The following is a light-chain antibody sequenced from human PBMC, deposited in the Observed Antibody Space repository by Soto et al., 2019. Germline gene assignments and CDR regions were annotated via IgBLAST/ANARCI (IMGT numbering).Light chain of an antibody. CDR3: QQYATSPRT. Sequence: EIVLTQSPGTLSLSPGERVTLYCKASQHVSNSYLAWYQQRPGQAPRLLIYGAFARATDAPDRFSGSESGTEFTLTIDRLAPEDSAVYFCQQYATSPRTFGQGTKVEVK. J-gene: IGKJ1*01. CDR1: QHVSNSY. CDR2: GAF. V-gene: IGKV3-20*01.